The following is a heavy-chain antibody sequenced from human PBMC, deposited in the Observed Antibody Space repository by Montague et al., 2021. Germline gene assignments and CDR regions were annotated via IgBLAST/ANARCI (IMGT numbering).Heavy chain of an antibody. V-gene: IGHV4-59*01. D-gene: IGHD3-16*01. Sequence: SANTNSNPSLKRRVTISLDTSENQFSLKLSSVTAADTAVYYCARTWRFGQSYGLDIWGQGTMVTV. CDR3: ARTWRFGQSYGLDI. CDR2: SANT. J-gene: IGHJ3*02.